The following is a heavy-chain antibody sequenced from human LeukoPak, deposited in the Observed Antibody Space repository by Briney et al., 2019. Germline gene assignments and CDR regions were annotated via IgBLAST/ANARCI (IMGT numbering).Heavy chain of an antibody. CDR1: GGSISSYY. J-gene: IGHJ5*02. CDR2: IYYSGST. Sequence: SETLSLTCTASGGSISSYYWSWIRQPPGKGLEWIGYIYYSGSTNYNPSLKSRVTISVDTSKNQFSLKLSSVTAADTAVYYCARDRGQTDFWSGVNWFDPWGQGTLVTVSS. V-gene: IGHV4-59*01. CDR3: ARDRGQTDFWSGVNWFDP. D-gene: IGHD3-3*01.